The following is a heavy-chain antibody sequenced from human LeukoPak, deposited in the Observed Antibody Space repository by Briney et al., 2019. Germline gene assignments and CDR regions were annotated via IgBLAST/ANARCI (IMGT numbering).Heavy chain of an antibody. CDR2: INPSGGST. V-gene: IGHV1-46*01. CDR1: GYTFTSYY. Sequence: GASVKVSCKASGYTFTSYYMHWVRQAPGQGLEWMGIINPSGGSTTYAQKFQGRVTMTRDMSTSTVYMELSSLRSEDTAVYYCATRVVEMATPGEYFQHWGQGTLVTVSS. J-gene: IGHJ1*01. CDR3: ATRVVEMATPGEYFQH. D-gene: IGHD5-24*01.